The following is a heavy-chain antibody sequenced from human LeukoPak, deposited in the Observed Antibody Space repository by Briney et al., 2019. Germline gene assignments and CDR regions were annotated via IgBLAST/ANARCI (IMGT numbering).Heavy chain of an antibody. CDR2: IYYSGST. Sequence: SETLSLTCTVSGGSISSYYWSWIRQPPGKGLEWIGYIYYSGSTNYNPSLKSRVTISVDTSKNQFSLKLSSVTAADTAVYYCARDARGYWNYYYYYYMDVWGKGTTVTVSS. V-gene: IGHV4-59*01. CDR3: ARDARGYWNYYYYYYMDV. CDR1: GGSISSYY. D-gene: IGHD3-22*01. J-gene: IGHJ6*03.